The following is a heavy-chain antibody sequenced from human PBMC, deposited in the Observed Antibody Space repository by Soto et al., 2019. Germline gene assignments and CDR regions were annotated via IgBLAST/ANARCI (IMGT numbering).Heavy chain of an antibody. CDR1: GFTFSSHW. CDR2: INSDGSST. CDR3: ARGPPTASDYSNYVVYYYYYYGMHD. Sequence: GGSLRLSCAASGFTFSSHWMHWVRQVPGKGLVWVSRINSDGSSTSYADSVKGRFTISRDNAKNTLYLQMNSLRAEDTAVYYCARGPPTASDYSNYVVYYYYYYGMHDWGQGTTVTVSS. D-gene: IGHD4-4*01. V-gene: IGHV3-74*01. J-gene: IGHJ6*02.